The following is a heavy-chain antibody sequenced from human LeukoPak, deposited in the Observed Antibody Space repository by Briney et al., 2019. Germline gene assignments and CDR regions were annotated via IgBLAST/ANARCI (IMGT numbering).Heavy chain of an antibody. V-gene: IGHV3-53*01. J-gene: IGHJ4*02. Sequence: GGSLRLSCAASGFTFSSYSMNWVRQAPGKGLEWVSVIYSGGSTHYADSVKGRFTIPRDNSKNTLYLQMNSLRAEDTAVYFCASGSYCDYWGQGTLVTVSS. CDR1: GFTFSSYS. CDR3: ASGSYCDY. D-gene: IGHD1-26*01. CDR2: IYSGGST.